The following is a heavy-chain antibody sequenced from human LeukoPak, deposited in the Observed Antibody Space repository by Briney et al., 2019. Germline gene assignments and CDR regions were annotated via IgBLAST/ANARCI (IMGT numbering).Heavy chain of an antibody. Sequence: SETLSLTCTVSGGSISSYYWSWIRQPAGNGLEWIGRIYTSGSTNYNPSLKSRVTMSVDTSKNQFSLKLSSVTAADTAVYYCASVAAKGYYYGMDVWGQGTTVTVSS. CDR2: IYTSGST. V-gene: IGHV4-4*07. CDR3: ASVAAKGYYYGMDV. CDR1: GGSISSYY. D-gene: IGHD2-15*01. J-gene: IGHJ6*02.